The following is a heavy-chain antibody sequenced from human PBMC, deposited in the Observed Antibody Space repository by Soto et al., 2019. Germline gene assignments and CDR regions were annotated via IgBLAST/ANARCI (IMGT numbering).Heavy chain of an antibody. V-gene: IGHV4-4*02. J-gene: IGHJ4*02. CDR2: IHHSGNS. CDR3: AKMVGATLVDY. Sequence: QVQLQESGPGLVKPSGTLSLTCTVSGASISSTSSGDWWSWVRQPPGKGLEWIGEIHHSGNSNYTPSLKSRVTMSVDKFKNQFSLRLSSVTAADTAVYYCAKMVGATLVDYWGQGTLVTVSS. CDR1: GASISSTSSGDW. D-gene: IGHD1-26*01.